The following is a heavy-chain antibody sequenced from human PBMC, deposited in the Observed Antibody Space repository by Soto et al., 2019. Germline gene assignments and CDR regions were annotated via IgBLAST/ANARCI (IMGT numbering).Heavy chain of an antibody. V-gene: IGHV3-30*03. CDR3: ATPRSRSLDDAFDI. CDR2: ISYDGSDK. Sequence: QVQLVESGGGVVQPGRSLRLSCAASGFTLSSYGMHWVRQAPGKGLEWVAVISYDGSDKYYADSVKGRFTISRDNSKNTLYLQMNSLRAEDTAVYYCATPRSRSLDDAFDIWGQWTMVTVSS. CDR1: GFTLSSYG. J-gene: IGHJ3*02. D-gene: IGHD6-13*01.